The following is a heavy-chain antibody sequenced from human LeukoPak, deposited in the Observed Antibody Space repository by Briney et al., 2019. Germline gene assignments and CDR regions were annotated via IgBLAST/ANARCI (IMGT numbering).Heavy chain of an antibody. J-gene: IGHJ4*02. CDR1: GGSISSYY. CDR2: IYSSGST. CDR3: ARGGMATLY. V-gene: IGHV4-59*01. Sequence: SETLSLTCTVSGGSISSYYWSWIRQPPGKGLEWIGYIYSSGSTNYNPSLKSRVSISVDTSKNQFSLRLSSVTAADTAVYYCARGGMATLYWGQGTLVTVSS. D-gene: IGHD5-24*01.